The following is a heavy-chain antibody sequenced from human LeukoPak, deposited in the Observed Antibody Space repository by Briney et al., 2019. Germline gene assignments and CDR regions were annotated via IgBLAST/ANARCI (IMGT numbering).Heavy chain of an antibody. CDR3: AREMTTVTSYFDY. J-gene: IGHJ4*02. D-gene: IGHD4-17*01. V-gene: IGHV4-59*01. CDR2: IYYSGST. CDR1: GGSISSYY. Sequence: SETLSLTCTVCGGSISSYYWSWNRQPPGKGLEWIGYIYYSGSTNYNPSLKSRVTISVDTSKNQFSLKLSSVTAADTAVYYCAREMTTVTSYFDYWGQGTLVTVSS.